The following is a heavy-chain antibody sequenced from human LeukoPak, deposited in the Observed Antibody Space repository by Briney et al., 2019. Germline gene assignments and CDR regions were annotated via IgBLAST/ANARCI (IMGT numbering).Heavy chain of an antibody. D-gene: IGHD1-7*01. CDR2: INSNSGGT. CDR3: ARALTETSLYYMDV. Sequence: ASVKVSCKASGYTFIGYYIHWVRQAPGLGLEWMGWINSNSGGTSSAQKFQGRLTMTRDTSISTAYMEVTTLRSDNTAVYYCARALTETSLYYMDVWGKGTTVTVSS. V-gene: IGHV1-2*02. J-gene: IGHJ6*03. CDR1: GYTFIGYY.